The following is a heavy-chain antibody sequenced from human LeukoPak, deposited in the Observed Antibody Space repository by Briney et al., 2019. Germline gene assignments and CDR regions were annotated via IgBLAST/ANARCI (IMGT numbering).Heavy chain of an antibody. CDR2: IYHSGST. D-gene: IGHD6-19*01. Sequence: PSETLSLTCAVSGGSISSGGYSWSWIRQPPGKGLEWIGYIYHSGSTYYNPSLKSRVTISVDTSKNQFSLKLNSVTAADTAVYYCARAVTRYSSFGYWGQGTPVTVSS. CDR1: GGSISSGGYS. V-gene: IGHV4-30-2*01. CDR3: ARAVTRYSSFGY. J-gene: IGHJ4*02.